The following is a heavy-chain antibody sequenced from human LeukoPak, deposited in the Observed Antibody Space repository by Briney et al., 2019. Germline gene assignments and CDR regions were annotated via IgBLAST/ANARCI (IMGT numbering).Heavy chain of an antibody. CDR1: GFTFSSYD. CDR2: IGTAGDT. CDR3: ARGMGIAVAGIADFDY. V-gene: IGHV3-13*04. J-gene: IGHJ4*02. Sequence: GGSLRLSCAASGFTFSSYDMHWVRQATGKGLEWVSDIGTAGDTYYPGSVKGRFTISRENAKNSLYLQMNSLRAGDTAVYYCARGMGIAVAGIADFDYWGQGTLVTVSS. D-gene: IGHD6-19*01.